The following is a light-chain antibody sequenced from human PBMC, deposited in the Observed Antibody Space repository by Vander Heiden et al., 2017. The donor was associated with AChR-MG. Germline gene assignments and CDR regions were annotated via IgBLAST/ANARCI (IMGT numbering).Light chain of an antibody. CDR1: QDISNY. CDR3: QQYKV. J-gene: IGKJ3*01. V-gene: IGKV1-33*01. CDR2: DAS. Sequence: DIQMTQSPSSLSASVGDRVTITCQASQDISNYLNWYQQKPGKAPKLLIYDASNLETGVPSRFSGSGSGTDFTFTISSLRPEDIATYYCQQYKVFGPGTKVDIK.